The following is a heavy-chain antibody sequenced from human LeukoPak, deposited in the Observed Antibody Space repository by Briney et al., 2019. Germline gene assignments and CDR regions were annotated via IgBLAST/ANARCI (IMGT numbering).Heavy chain of an antibody. CDR3: ASTYYDFWSGYYKGDNWFDP. D-gene: IGHD3-3*01. CDR2: IYPGDSDT. CDR1: GYSFTSYW. Sequence: GESLKISCKGSGYSFTSYWIGWVRQMPGKGLEWMGIIYPGDSDTRYSPSFQGQVTISADKSVSTAYLQWSSLKASDTAMYYCASTYYDFWSGYYKGDNWFDPWGQGTLVTVSS. V-gene: IGHV5-51*01. J-gene: IGHJ5*02.